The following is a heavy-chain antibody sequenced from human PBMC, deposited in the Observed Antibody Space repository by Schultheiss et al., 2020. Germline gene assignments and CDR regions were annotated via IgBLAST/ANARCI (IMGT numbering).Heavy chain of an antibody. V-gene: IGHV3-15*07. D-gene: IGHD3-10*01. Sequence: GGSLRLSCAASGFTFSSYGMHWVRQAPGKGLEWVGRITSKTGGGTAEYAAPVRGRFTISRDDSKNTLYLQMNSLKTEDTAVYYCTTYNSDSGSYYKFDYWGQGTLVTVSS. J-gene: IGHJ4*02. CDR3: TTYNSDSGSYYKFDY. CDR1: GFTFSSYG. CDR2: ITSKTGGGTA.